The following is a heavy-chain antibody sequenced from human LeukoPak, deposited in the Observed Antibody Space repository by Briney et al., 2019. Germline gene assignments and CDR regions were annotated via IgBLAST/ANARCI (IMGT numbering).Heavy chain of an antibody. CDR3: ARGGGSGDYHDAFDI. CDR1: GYIFTNYG. V-gene: IGHV1-18*01. D-gene: IGHD4-17*01. Sequence: ASVKVSCKASGYIFTNYGISWVRQAPGQGLEWMGWISAYNDNTNYAQKVQGRLTMTADTSTSTAYMELKSLRSDDTAVYYCARGGGSGDYHDAFDIWGQGTMVTVSS. CDR2: ISAYNDNT. J-gene: IGHJ3*02.